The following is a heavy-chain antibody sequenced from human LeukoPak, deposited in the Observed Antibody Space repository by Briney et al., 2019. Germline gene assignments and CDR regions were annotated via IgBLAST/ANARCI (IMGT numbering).Heavy chain of an antibody. J-gene: IGHJ4*02. CDR2: MYYRGST. CDR1: GGSISSSSHY. V-gene: IGHV4-39*07. D-gene: IGHD1-26*01. CDR3: ATTTIRLGY. Sequence: PSETLSLTCTVSGGSISSSSHYWGWIRQPPGKGLEWLGSMYYRGSTYHNPSLKSRVTISVDTSKNQFSLKLSSVTAADTAVYYCATTTIRLGYWGQGTLVTVSS.